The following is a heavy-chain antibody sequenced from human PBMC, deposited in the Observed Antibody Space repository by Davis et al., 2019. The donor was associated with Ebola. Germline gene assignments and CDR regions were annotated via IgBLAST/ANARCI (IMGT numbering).Heavy chain of an antibody. J-gene: IGHJ4*02. CDR1: GGTFSSYA. CDR2: IIPIFGTA. V-gene: IGHV1-69*06. CDR3: ARAPVARAYFDY. Sequence: SVKVSCKASGGTFSSYAISWVRQAPGQGLEWMGGIIPIFGTANYAQKFQGRVTITADKSTSTAYMELSSLRSEDTAVYYCARAPVARAYFDYWGQGTLVTVSS. D-gene: IGHD6-19*01.